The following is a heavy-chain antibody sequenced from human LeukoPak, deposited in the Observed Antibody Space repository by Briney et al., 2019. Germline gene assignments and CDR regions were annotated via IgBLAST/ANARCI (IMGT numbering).Heavy chain of an antibody. D-gene: IGHD5-24*01. J-gene: IGHJ4*02. Sequence: SETLSLTCTVSGGSISSGDYYWSWIRQPPGKGPEWIGYIYYSGSTYYNPSLKSRVTISVDTSKNQFSLKLSSVTAADTAVYYCASIRDGSCDYWGQGTLVTVSS. CDR2: IYYSGST. CDR1: GGSISSGDYY. V-gene: IGHV4-30-4*01. CDR3: ASIRDGSCDY.